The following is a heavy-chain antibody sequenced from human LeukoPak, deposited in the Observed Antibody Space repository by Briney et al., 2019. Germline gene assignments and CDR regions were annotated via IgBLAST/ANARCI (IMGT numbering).Heavy chain of an antibody. CDR1: GFTFSSYA. Sequence: GGSLRLSCAASGFTFSSYAMHWVRQAPGKGLEWVSVIWCSGDNKYYADSVQGRFTISRDNSKNTLDLQMNSLRAEDTAVYRCARATPIEATGAHFDYWGQGPLATVSS. V-gene: IGHV3-33*01. CDR3: ARATPIEATGAHFDY. J-gene: IGHJ4*02. CDR2: IWCSGDNK. D-gene: IGHD7-27*01.